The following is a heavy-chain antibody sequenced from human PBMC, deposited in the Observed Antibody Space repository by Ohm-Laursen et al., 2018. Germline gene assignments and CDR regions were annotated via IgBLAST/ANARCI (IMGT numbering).Heavy chain of an antibody. J-gene: IGHJ3*02. V-gene: IGHV3-11*01. D-gene: IGHD5-24*01. CDR2: ISSNSGTI. Sequence: GSLRLSCTASGFTFSDSYMSWIRQAPGKGLECVSYISSNSGTIYYADSVKGRFTISRDNAKNSLYLQMNSLRAEDTAVYYCAREQMATIHDAFDIWGQGTMVTVSS. CDR1: GFTFSDSY. CDR3: AREQMATIHDAFDI.